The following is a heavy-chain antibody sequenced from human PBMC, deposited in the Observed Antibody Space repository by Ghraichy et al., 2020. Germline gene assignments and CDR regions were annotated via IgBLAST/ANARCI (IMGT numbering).Heavy chain of an antibody. CDR2: INHSGST. V-gene: IGHV4-34*01. CDR3: ARTKPDTYYDFWSGYPQRYNWFDP. CDR1: GGSFSGYY. Sequence: SETLSLTCAVYGGSFSGYYWSWIRQPPGKGLEWIGEINHSGSTNYNPSLKSRVTISVDTSKNQFSLKLSSVTAADTAVYYCARTKPDTYYDFWSGYPQRYNWFDPWGQGTLVTVSS. J-gene: IGHJ5*02. D-gene: IGHD3-3*01.